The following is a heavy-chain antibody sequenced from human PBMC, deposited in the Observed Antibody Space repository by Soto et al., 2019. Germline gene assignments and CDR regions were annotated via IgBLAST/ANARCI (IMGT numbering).Heavy chain of an antibody. CDR2: IYYSGST. Sequence: PSETLSLTCTVSGGSISSGGYYWSWIRQHPGKGLEWIGYIYYSGSTYYNPSLKSRVTISVDTSKNQFSLKLSSVTAADTAVYYCAARGCSSTSCYMDYYYGMDVWGQGTTVTV. D-gene: IGHD2-2*02. J-gene: IGHJ6*02. CDR3: AARGCSSTSCYMDYYYGMDV. CDR1: GGSISSGGYY. V-gene: IGHV4-31*03.